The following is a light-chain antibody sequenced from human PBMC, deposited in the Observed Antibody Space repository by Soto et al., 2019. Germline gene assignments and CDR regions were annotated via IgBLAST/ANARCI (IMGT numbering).Light chain of an antibody. CDR3: QDSSTPPWP. CDR1: HSIGSSY. Sequence: IGVTHSPGTLSLPPEEIATLSFRASHSIGSSYLAWYQQKPGQAPRLLIYGASTRASGIPDRFRGSGSGTDFTLTISSLEPEDSAVYYCQDSSTPPWPSGQRTKVDIK. J-gene: IGKJ1*01. CDR2: GAS. V-gene: IGKV3-20*01.